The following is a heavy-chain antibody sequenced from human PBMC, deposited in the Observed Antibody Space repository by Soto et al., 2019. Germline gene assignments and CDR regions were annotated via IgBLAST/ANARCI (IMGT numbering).Heavy chain of an antibody. D-gene: IGHD4-17*01. CDR3: ARGGSYGDFFDY. CDR2: IYYTGST. V-gene: IGHV4-59*01. CDR1: GGSMNSNY. Sequence: SETLSLTCTVSGGSMNSNYWTWIRQSPGKGLEWIGYIYYTGSTKYNPSLKSRVTISLDTSKNQFSLRLTSVTSADTAVYYCARGGSYGDFFDYWGQGAQVTVSS. J-gene: IGHJ4*02.